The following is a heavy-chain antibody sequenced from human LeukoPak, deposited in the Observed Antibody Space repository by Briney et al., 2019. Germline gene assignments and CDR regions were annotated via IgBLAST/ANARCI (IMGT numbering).Heavy chain of an antibody. J-gene: IGHJ4*02. D-gene: IGHD3-16*02. CDR2: IYPGDSDT. V-gene: IGHV5-51*01. CDR1: GYSFTSYW. Sequence: GASLKISCKGSGYSFTSYWIGWVRQMPGKGLEWMGIIYPGDSDTRYSPSFQGQVTISADKSISTAYLQWSSLRASDTAMYYCARVVTFGGVIVYFDYWGQGTLVTVSS. CDR3: ARVVTFGGVIVYFDY.